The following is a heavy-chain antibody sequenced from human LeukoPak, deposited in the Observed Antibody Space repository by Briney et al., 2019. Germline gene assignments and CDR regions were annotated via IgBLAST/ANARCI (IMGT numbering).Heavy chain of an antibody. CDR2: ISSSGSTI. CDR1: GFTFSSYE. CDR3: ARGTMVYGTRFDY. J-gene: IGHJ4*02. V-gene: IGHV3-48*03. Sequence: GGSLRLSCAASGFTFSSYEMNWVRQAPGKGLEWVSYISSSGSTIYYADSVKGRFTISRDNAKNSLYLQMNSLRAEDTAVYYCARGTMVYGTRFDYWGQGTLVTVSP. D-gene: IGHD2-8*01.